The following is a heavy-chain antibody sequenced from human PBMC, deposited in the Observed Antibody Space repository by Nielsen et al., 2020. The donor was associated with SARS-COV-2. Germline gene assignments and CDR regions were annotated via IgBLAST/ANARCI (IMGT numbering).Heavy chain of an antibody. CDR3: ARDGTGDTLYFDY. CDR2: ITSSGANT. J-gene: IGHJ4*02. V-gene: IGHV3-23*01. CDR1: GFTFSSYA. Sequence: GESLKISCAASGFTFSSYAMNWVRQAPGKGLEWVSGITSSGANTYYADSVKGRFTISRDNSKNTLYLQMNSLRAEDTAVYYCARDGTGDTLYFDYWGQGTLVTVSS. D-gene: IGHD7-27*01.